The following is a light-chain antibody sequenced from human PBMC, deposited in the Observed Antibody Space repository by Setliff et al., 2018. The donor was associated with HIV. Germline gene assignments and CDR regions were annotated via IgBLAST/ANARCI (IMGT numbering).Light chain of an antibody. V-gene: IGLV2-14*03. CDR2: DVS. CDR3: SSYSNTGTFV. Sequence: QSVLTQPASVSGSPGQSVTISCTGSSSDVGGYDFVYWYQHRPDKGPKVMSHDVSDRPSGVSDRFSGSKSGNTASLTISGLRAEDEADYYCSSYSNTGTFVFGTGTKVTVL. J-gene: IGLJ1*01. CDR1: SSDVGGYDF.